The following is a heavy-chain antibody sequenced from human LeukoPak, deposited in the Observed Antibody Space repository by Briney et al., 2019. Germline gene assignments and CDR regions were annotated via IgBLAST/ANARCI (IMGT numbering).Heavy chain of an antibody. CDR1: GGTFSSYA. J-gene: IGHJ4*02. CDR2: IIPIFGTA. V-gene: IGHV1-69*05. CDR3: ARQSWDYYDSSGYA. Sequence: SVKVSCKASGGTFSSYAISWVRQAPGQGLEWMGGIIPIFGTANYAQKFQGRVTITTDESTSTAYMELSSLRSEDTAVYYCARQSWDYYDSSGYAWGQGNLVTVSS. D-gene: IGHD3-22*01.